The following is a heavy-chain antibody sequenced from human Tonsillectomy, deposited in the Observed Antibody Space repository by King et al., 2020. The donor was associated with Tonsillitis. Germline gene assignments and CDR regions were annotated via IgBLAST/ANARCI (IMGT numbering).Heavy chain of an antibody. CDR3: ARDGQWLVHIDY. Sequence: VQLVESGGGLVKPGGSLRLSCAASGFTFSSYSMNWVRQAPGKGLEWVSYISSSSSYIYYADSVKGRFTISRDNAKNSLYLQMNSLRAEDTAVYYCARDGQWLVHIDYWGQGTLVTVSS. V-gene: IGHV3-21*01. CDR1: GFTFSSYS. J-gene: IGHJ4*02. CDR2: ISSSSSYI. D-gene: IGHD6-19*01.